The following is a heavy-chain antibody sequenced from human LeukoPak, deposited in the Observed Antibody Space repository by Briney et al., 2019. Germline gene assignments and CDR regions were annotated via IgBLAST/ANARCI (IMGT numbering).Heavy chain of an antibody. CDR1: GGSISSYY. V-gene: IGHV4-4*07. CDR2: MYTSGST. D-gene: IGHD1-26*01. J-gene: IGHJ4*02. Sequence: SETLSLTCTVSGGSISSYYWSWIRQPAGKGLEWIGRMYTSGSTNYNPSLKSRVTMSVDTSKNQFSLQLRSVTAADTAVYYCAREGGSYYELDYWGQGTLVTVSS. CDR3: AREGGSYYELDY.